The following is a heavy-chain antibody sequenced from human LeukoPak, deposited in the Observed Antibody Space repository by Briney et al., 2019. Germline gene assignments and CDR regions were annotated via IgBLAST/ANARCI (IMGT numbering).Heavy chain of an antibody. CDR2: ITSNGGLI. J-gene: IGHJ4*02. Sequence: GGSLRLSCAPSGFTFRAYNMNWLRPAPGRGLEWVSFITSNGGLIHYTDSVMGRFTISRDNAENSLYLQMNSMRVDDTGVYYCARVPSSGTLDQSFYSWGQGTLVTVSS. D-gene: IGHD3-3*02. CDR1: GFTFRAYN. V-gene: IGHV3-48*03. CDR3: ARVPSSGTLDQSFYS.